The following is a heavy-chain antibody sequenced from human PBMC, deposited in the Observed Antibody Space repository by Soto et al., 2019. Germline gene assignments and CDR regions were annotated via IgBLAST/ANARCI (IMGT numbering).Heavy chain of an antibody. V-gene: IGHV4-39*01. Sequence: PSETLSLTCTVSGGSISSSSYYWGWIRQPPGKGLEWIGSIYYSGSTYYNPSLKSRVTISVDTSKNQFSLKLSSVTAADTAVYYCASYRNYYYSMDVWGQGTTVTVSS. J-gene: IGHJ6*02. CDR3: ASYRNYYYSMDV. CDR2: IYYSGST. CDR1: GGSISSSSYY.